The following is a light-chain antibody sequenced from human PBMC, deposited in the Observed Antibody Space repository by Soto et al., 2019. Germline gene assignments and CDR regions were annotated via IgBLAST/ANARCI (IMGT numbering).Light chain of an antibody. Sequence: EIVLTQSPATLSLSQGERATLSCRASQSIKSVHLAWYQHKRGQAPRLLTYGASTRATGTPARFSGGGSETDFTLSVSRLEPEDFAVYHCQYFGSSPHTFGGGTKVEIE. CDR1: QSIKSVH. CDR3: QYFGSSPHT. J-gene: IGKJ4*01. CDR2: GAS. V-gene: IGKV3-20*01.